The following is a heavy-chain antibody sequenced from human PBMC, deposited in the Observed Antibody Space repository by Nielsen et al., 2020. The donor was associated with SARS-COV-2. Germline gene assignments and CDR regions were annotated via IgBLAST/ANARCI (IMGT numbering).Heavy chain of an antibody. CDR2: IYYSGST. CDR1: GGSISSGGYY. D-gene: IGHD3-3*01. CDR3: ARAPRITIFGVVSYFDY. J-gene: IGHJ4*02. Sequence: SETLSLTCTVSGGSISSGGYYWSWIRQHPGKGLEWIGYIYYSGSTNYNPSLKSRVTISVDTSKNQFSLKLSSVTAADTAVYYCARAPRITIFGVVSYFDYWGQGTLVTVSS. V-gene: IGHV4-61*08.